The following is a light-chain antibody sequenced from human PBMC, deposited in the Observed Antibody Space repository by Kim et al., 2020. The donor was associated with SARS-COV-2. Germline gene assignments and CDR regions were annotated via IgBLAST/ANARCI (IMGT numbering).Light chain of an antibody. J-gene: IGKJ4*02. Sequence: EIVMTQSPATLSVSPGERATLSCRASQSVSSNLAWYQQKPGQAPRLLIYGASTRATGIPGRFSGSGSGTEFTLTISSLQSEDFAVYYWQQNRQWPLTFGEGTKVDIK. CDR3: QQNRQWPLT. CDR2: GAS. V-gene: IGKV3-15*01. CDR1: QSVSSN.